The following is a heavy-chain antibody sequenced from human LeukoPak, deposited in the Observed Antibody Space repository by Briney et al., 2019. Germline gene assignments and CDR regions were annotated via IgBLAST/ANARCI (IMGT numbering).Heavy chain of an antibody. Sequence: GESLKISCKGSGYSFTSYWIVWVRQMPGKGLEWMGIIYPGDSDAKYGPSFQGQVTISADKSISTAYLQWSSLKASDTAMYYCARRSSIPTRLFDFWGRGTLVTVSS. CDR2: IYPGDSDA. J-gene: IGHJ4*02. V-gene: IGHV5-51*01. D-gene: IGHD6-6*01. CDR1: GYSFTSYW. CDR3: ARRSSIPTRLFDF.